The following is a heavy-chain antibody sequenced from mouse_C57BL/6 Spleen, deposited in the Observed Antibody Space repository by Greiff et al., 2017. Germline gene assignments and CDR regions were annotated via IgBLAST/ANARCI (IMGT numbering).Heavy chain of an antibody. CDR3: ARNYYGSSLDY. CDR2: INPNNGSA. D-gene: IGHD1-1*01. Sequence: EVQLQQSGPELVKPGASVKISCKASGYTFTDYYLNWVTQSHGKSLEWIGDINPNNGSASYNQKFKGKATLTVDKSSSQAYMELSSLTSEDSAVYYCARNYYGSSLDYWGQGTTLTVSS. CDR1: GYTFTDYY. V-gene: IGHV1-26*01. J-gene: IGHJ2*01.